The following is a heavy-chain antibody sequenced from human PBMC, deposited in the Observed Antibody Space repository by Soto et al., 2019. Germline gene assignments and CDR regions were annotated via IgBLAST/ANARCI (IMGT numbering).Heavy chain of an antibody. J-gene: IGHJ6*02. CDR2: ISSSGSTI. CDR3: ARIFFYYYYGMDV. Sequence: EVQLVESGGGLVQPGGSLRLSCAASGFTFSSYEMNWVRQAPGKGLEWVSYISSSGSTIYYADSVKGRFTISRDNAKNSLYLQMNSLRAEDTAVYYCARIFFYYYYGMDVWGQGTTVTVSS. CDR1: GFTFSSYE. V-gene: IGHV3-48*03.